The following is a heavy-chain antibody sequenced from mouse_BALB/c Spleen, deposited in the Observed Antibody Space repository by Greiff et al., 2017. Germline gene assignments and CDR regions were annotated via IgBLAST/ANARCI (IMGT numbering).Heavy chain of an antibody. D-gene: IGHD1-2*01. V-gene: IGHV5-4*02. J-gene: IGHJ4*01. CDR2: ISDGGSYT. Sequence: EVMLVESGGGLVKPGGSLKLSCAASGFTFSDYYMYWVRQTPEKRLEWVATISDGGSYTYYPDSVKGRFTISRDNAKNNLYLQMSSLKSEDTAMYYCARDYGYYAMDYWGQGTSVTVSS. CDR1: GFTFSDYY. CDR3: ARDYGYYAMDY.